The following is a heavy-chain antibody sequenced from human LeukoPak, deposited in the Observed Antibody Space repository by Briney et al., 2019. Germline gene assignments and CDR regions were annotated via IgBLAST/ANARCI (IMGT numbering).Heavy chain of an antibody. Sequence: SETLSLTCTVSGGSFSSFHWSWIWQPPGKRLEWIGYIYYSGSTNSNPSLKSRVIISADTSKSQFSLKLSSVTAADTAMYYCARGNYDSRGYSNAFDIWGQGAMVTVSS. CDR2: IYYSGST. J-gene: IGHJ3*02. CDR3: ARGNYDSRGYSNAFDI. D-gene: IGHD3-22*01. CDR1: GGSFSSFH. V-gene: IGHV4-59*01.